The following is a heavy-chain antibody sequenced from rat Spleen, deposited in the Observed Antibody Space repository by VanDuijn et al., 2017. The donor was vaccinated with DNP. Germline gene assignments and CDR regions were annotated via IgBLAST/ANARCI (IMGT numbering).Heavy chain of an antibody. CDR3: ARGLGARFDY. Sequence: EVQLVESGGGLVQPGRSMTLSCAASGFSVSDYYMAWVRQAQSTGLEWVASISTGRGTTYYRDSVKGRFIISRDNAKSTLYLQMDSLRSEETATYYCARGLGARFDYWGQGVMVTVSS. CDR2: ISTGRGTT. V-gene: IGHV5-25*01. CDR1: GFSVSDYY. J-gene: IGHJ2*01. D-gene: IGHD5-1*01.